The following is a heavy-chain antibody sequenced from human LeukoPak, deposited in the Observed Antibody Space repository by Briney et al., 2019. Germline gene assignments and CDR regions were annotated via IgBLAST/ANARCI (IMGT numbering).Heavy chain of an antibody. V-gene: IGHV4-59*12. CDR1: GGSISSYY. CDR2: IYYSGST. J-gene: IGHJ4*02. Sequence: SETLSLTCTVSGGSISSYYWSWIRQPPGKGLEYIGYIYYSGSTNYNPSLKSRVTISVDTSKNQFSLKLSSVAAADTAVYYCARVFLLRGYSYGYGAPFDYWGQGTLVTVSS. CDR3: ARVFLLRGYSYGYGAPFDY. D-gene: IGHD5-18*01.